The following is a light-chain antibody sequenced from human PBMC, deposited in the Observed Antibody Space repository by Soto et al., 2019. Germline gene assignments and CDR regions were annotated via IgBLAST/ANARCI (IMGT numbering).Light chain of an antibody. CDR1: QSVSSSY. CDR3: QRYGSCPLIS. CDR2: GAS. J-gene: IGKJ5*01. V-gene: IGKV3-20*01. Sequence: EIVLTQSPGTLSLSPGERATLSCRASQSVSSSYLAWYQQKPGQAPRLLIYGASSRATGIPDRFSGSGSGTDFTLVISRLEPEEFAVYYCQRYGSCPLISFGQGTRREIK.